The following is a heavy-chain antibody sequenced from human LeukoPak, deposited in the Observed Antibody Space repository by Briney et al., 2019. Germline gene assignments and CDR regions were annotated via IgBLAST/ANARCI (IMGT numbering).Heavy chain of an antibody. CDR2: ISYSGRST. CDR3: AKDLDGSGLYGGLDY. D-gene: IGHD6-19*01. Sequence: GGALRLSCAASGFTFESYGMNWVRQAPGKGLEWVSGISYSGRSTYYADSVKGRFTISRDNSENTLYLQMNSLRGDDTAVYYCAKDLDGSGLYGGLDYWGQGILVTVSS. CDR1: GFTFESYG. V-gene: IGHV3-23*01. J-gene: IGHJ4*02.